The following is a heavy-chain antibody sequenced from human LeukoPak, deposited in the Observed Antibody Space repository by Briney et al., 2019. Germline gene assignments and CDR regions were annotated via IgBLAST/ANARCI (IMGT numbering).Heavy chain of an antibody. D-gene: IGHD3-3*01. CDR3: ARDGYYDFWSGYPPYAFDI. Sequence: SETLSLTCTVSGGSISSYYWSWIRQPAGKGLEWIGHIYTSGSTNYNPSLKSRVTMSVDTSKNQFSLKLSSVTAADTAVYYCARDGYYDFWSGYPPYAFDIWGQGTMVTVSS. J-gene: IGHJ3*02. V-gene: IGHV4-4*07. CDR2: IYTSGST. CDR1: GGSISSYY.